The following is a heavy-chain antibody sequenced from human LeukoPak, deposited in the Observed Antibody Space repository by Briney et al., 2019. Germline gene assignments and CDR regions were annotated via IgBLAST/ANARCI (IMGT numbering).Heavy chain of an antibody. J-gene: IGHJ6*02. Sequence: GGSLRLSCTASGFTFSNYAIHWVRHATGKGLEHLSAISPNGCTIFYATSVKDRFTLSRDNSKNTLYLQMFSLRVEDTAIYYCARGGGSGLYLSYYYSYGMDVWGLGTTVTVSS. CDR1: GFTFSNYA. CDR3: ARGGGSGLYLSYYYSYGMDV. CDR2: ISPNGCTI. V-gene: IGHV3-64*01. D-gene: IGHD6-19*01.